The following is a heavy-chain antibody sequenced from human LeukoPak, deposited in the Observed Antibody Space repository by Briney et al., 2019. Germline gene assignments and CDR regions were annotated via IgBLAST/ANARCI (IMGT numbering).Heavy chain of an antibody. Sequence: GGSLRLSCAASGFTFSSYAMSWVRQAPGKGLEWVSAISGSDGSAYYADSVKGRFTISRDNSKNTLYLQMNSLSAEDTAVYYCEKDLGGSGDYRPYWGQGSVVTVSS. CDR1: GFTFSSYA. CDR3: EKDLGGSGDYRPY. CDR2: ISGSDGSA. J-gene: IGHJ4*02. V-gene: IGHV3-23*01. D-gene: IGHD2-21*02.